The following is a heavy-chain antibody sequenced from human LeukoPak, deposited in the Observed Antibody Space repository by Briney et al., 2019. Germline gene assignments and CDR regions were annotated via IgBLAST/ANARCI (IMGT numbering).Heavy chain of an antibody. D-gene: IGHD6-19*01. V-gene: IGHV5-51*01. CDR2: IYPGDSDT. CDR3: ARHLSSGWSVNWYFDL. Sequence: GESLKISCKGSGYTFTSYWIDWVRQMPGKGLEWMGVIYPGDSDTRYSPSFQGQVTISADKSISTAYLQWSSLKASDTAMYYRARHLSSGWSVNWYFDLWGRGTLVTVSS. J-gene: IGHJ2*01. CDR1: GYTFTSYW.